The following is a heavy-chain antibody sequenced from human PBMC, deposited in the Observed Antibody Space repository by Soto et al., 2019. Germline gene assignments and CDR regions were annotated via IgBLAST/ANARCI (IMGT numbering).Heavy chain of an antibody. D-gene: IGHD3-22*01. Sequence: ASVKVSCKVSGYTLTELSIHWVRQAPGEGLEWMGGFDLENGETIYAQRFQGRVTMTEESSADTPYMELSSLRSEDTAVYYCARRLGSSGYDFDYWGQRTLVTVSS. CDR3: ARRLGSSGYDFDY. V-gene: IGHV1-24*01. CDR2: FDLENGET. J-gene: IGHJ4*02. CDR1: GYTLTELS.